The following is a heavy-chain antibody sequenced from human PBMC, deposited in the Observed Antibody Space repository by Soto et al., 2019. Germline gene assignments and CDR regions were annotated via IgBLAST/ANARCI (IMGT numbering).Heavy chain of an antibody. CDR1: GYSFTSHW. J-gene: IGHJ4*02. D-gene: IGHD3-3*01. CDR3: ARSQSGYYTLSPYYFDS. CDR2: IHPADSDT. Sequence: PGEFLKISCKGSGYSFTSHWIGWVRQMPGKGLDWMGVIHPADSDTRYSPSFEGRVTISADKSFTTAYLQWSSLKASDTAIYYCARSQSGYYTLSPYYFDSWGQGTLVTVSS. V-gene: IGHV5-51*01.